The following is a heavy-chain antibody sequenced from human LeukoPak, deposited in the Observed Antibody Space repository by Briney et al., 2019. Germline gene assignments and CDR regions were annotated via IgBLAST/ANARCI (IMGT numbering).Heavy chain of an antibody. Sequence: ASVKVSCKASGYTFTSYGISWVRQAPGQGLEWMGWISAYNGNTNYAQKLQGRVTMTADTSTSTAYMELRSLRSDDTAVYYCARDRAVRGVMVEGGGWFDPWGRGTLVTVSS. D-gene: IGHD3-10*01. V-gene: IGHV1-18*01. CDR3: ARDRAVRGVMVEGGGWFDP. J-gene: IGHJ5*02. CDR2: ISAYNGNT. CDR1: GYTFTSYG.